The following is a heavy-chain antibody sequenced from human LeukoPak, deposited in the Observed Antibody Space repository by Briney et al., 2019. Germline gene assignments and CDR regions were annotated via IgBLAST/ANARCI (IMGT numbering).Heavy chain of an antibody. V-gene: IGHV1-18*01. Sequence: ASVKVSCKASGYTFTSYGISWVRQAPGQGLEWMGWISAYNGNTSYAQKLQGRVTMTTDTSTSTAYMELRSLRSDDTAVYYCARDRGPITYYDFWSGYYLFDYWGQGTLVTVSS. CDR1: GYTFTSYG. CDR2: ISAYNGNT. CDR3: ARDRGPITYYDFWSGYYLFDY. J-gene: IGHJ4*02. D-gene: IGHD3-3*01.